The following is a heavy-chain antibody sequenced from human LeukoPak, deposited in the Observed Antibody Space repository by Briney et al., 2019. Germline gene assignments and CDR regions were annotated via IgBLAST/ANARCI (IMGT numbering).Heavy chain of an antibody. CDR3: ARLGAGPTYYDFWSGYSSFYFDY. CDR2: ISSSGNT. Sequence: SGTLSPTCTVSGGSTSSGNYYWGWIRQPPGKGLEWIGGISSSGNTYYNPSLKSRITISIDTSKNHFSLKLSSVSAADTAVYYCARLGAGPTYYDFWSGYSSFYFDYWGQGTLVTVSS. CDR1: GGSTSSGNYY. J-gene: IGHJ4*02. V-gene: IGHV4-39*02. D-gene: IGHD3-3*01.